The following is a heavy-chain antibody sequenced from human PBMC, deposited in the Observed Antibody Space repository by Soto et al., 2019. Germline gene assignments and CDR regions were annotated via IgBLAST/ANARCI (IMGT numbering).Heavy chain of an antibody. CDR2: INAGNGNT. J-gene: IGHJ6*01. V-gene: IGHV1-3*01. Sequence: ASVKFSCKASGYTFTSYAMHWVRQAPGQRLEWMGWINAGNGNTKYSQKFQGRVTITRDTSASTAYMELSSLRSEDTAVYYCAKDRLYRKYCGGGSGAPYYYYGMDVGGEGNKVTV. CDR1: GYTFTSYA. CDR3: AKDRLYRKYCGGGSGAPYYYYGMDV. D-gene: IGHD2-15*01.